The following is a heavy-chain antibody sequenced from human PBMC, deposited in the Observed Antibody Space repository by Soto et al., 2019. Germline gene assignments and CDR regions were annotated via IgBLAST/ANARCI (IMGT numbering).Heavy chain of an antibody. CDR3: ARGYYYDSSGYYGAKSYYFDY. J-gene: IGHJ4*02. Sequence: GESLKISCKGSGYSFTSYWIGWVRQMPGKGLEWMGIIYPGDSDTRYSPSFQGQVTISADKSISTAYLQWSSLKASDTAMYYCARGYYYDSSGYYGAKSYYFDYWGQGTLVTVSS. V-gene: IGHV5-51*01. CDR1: GYSFTSYW. CDR2: IYPGDSDT. D-gene: IGHD3-22*01.